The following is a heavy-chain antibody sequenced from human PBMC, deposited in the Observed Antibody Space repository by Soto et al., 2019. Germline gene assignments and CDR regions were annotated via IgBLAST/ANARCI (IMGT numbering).Heavy chain of an antibody. CDR3: ARDKFYDFWSGYSSDYYYYGMDV. CDR2: TYYRSKWYN. D-gene: IGHD3-3*01. V-gene: IGHV6-1*01. Sequence: SQTLSLTCAISGDSVSSNSAAWNWIRQSPSRGLEWLGRTYYRSKWYNDYAVSVKSRITINPDTSKNQFFLQLNSVTPEDTAVYYCARDKFYDFWSGYSSDYYYYGMDVWGQGTTVTVS. J-gene: IGHJ6*02. CDR1: GDSVSSNSAA.